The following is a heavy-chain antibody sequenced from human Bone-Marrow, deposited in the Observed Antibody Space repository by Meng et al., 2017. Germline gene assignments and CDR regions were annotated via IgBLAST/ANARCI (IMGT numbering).Heavy chain of an antibody. V-gene: IGHV3-48*03. D-gene: IGHD3-22*01. J-gene: IGHJ4*02. CDR3: AVEGSGYYWVY. CDR2: ISSSGSTI. CDR1: GFPFSRYE. Sequence: GGSLRLSCAASGFPFSRYEMNCARQAPGKGLVWVSYISSSGSTIYYADSVKGRFTISRDNAKNSLYLQMDSLRAEDTAVYYCAVEGSGYYWVYWGQGTLVTVSS.